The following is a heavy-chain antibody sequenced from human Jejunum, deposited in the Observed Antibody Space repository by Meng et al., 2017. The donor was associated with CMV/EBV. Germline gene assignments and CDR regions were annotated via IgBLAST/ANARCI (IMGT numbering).Heavy chain of an antibody. J-gene: IGHJ4*02. CDR2: IYTDDSSA. Sequence: CAASGLTFSSYWMHWVRQAPGKGLVWVSRIYTDDSSATYADSVKGRFTISRDNAKNTLHLQMNSLRAEDAAVYYCLRGSSGYGNFDYWGQGTLVTVSS. V-gene: IGHV3-74*01. CDR3: LRGSSGYGNFDY. D-gene: IGHD5-12*01. CDR1: GLTFSSYW.